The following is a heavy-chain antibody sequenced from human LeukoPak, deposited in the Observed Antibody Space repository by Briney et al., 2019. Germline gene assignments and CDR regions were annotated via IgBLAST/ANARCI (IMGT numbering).Heavy chain of an antibody. CDR2: IYYSGST. CDR3: ATGYSSSWYPSAFDI. CDR1: GDSLTSGSYY. J-gene: IGHJ3*02. D-gene: IGHD6-13*01. Sequence: PSETLSLTCTVSGDSLTSGSYYWSWIRQPPGRGLEWIRYIYYSGSTDYNPSLKSRVTMSVDTSKNQFSLMLISVTAADTAVYYCATGYSSSWYPSAFDIWGQGTMVTVSS. V-gene: IGHV4-61*01.